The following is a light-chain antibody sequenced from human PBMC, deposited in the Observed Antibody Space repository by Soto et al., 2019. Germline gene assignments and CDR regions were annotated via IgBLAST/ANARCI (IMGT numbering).Light chain of an antibody. Sequence: EIVLTQSPATLSSFPGDRVTLSCRSSQSLLHSNGYKYLDWYLQKPGQSPQLLIYLGSYRASGVPDRFSGSGSGTDFTLKISRVEAEDVGVYYCMQALQTPLAFGGGTKVEIK. J-gene: IGKJ4*01. CDR2: LGS. CDR1: QSLLHSNGYKY. CDR3: MQALQTPLA. V-gene: IGKV2-28*01.